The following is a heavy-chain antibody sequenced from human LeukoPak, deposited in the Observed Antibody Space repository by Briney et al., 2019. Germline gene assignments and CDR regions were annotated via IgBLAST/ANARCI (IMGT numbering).Heavy chain of an antibody. V-gene: IGHV4-4*09. CDR2: IYTSGST. CDR3: ARQGGTSFDY. D-gene: IGHD1-26*01. J-gene: IGHJ4*02. CDR1: GASISSYY. Sequence: PSETLSLTCTVSGASISSYYWSWIRQPPGKGLEWIGYIYTSGSTKYNPSLRSRVTISVDTPKNQVSLRLSSVTAADTAVYYCARQGGTSFDYWGQGTLVTVSS.